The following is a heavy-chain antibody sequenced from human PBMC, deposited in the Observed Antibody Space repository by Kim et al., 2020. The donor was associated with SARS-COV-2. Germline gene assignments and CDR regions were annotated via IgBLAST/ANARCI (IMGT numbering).Heavy chain of an antibody. V-gene: IGHV4-34*01. CDR3: ARGKGDY. Sequence: GSTNYTPSLKSRVTISVDTSKNQFSLKLSSVTAADTAVYYCARGKGDYWGQGTLVTVSS. CDR2: GST. J-gene: IGHJ4*02.